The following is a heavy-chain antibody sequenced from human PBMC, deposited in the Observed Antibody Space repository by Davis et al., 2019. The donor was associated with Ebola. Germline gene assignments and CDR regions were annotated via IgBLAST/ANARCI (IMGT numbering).Heavy chain of an antibody. J-gene: IGHJ4*02. D-gene: IGHD1-26*01. CDR3: ARSLIVGATWFDY. Sequence: ASVKVSCKASGYTFTGYYMHWVRQAPGQGLEWMGWINPNSGGTNYAQKLQGRVTMTTDTSTSTAYMELRSLRSDDTAVYYCARSLIVGATWFDYWGQGTLVTVSS. V-gene: IGHV1-2*02. CDR1: GYTFTGYY. CDR2: INPNSGGT.